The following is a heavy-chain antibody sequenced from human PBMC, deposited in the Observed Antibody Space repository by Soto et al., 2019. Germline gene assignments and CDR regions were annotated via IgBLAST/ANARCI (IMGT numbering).Heavy chain of an antibody. CDR3: ARGKAEWLLYYYYMDV. D-gene: IGHD5-12*01. CDR1: GYTFTSYD. V-gene: IGHV1-8*01. Sequence: ASVTVSCTASGYTFTSYDIDWVRQATGQGLEWMGWMNPNSGNTGYAQKFQGRVTMTRNTSISTAYMELSSLRSEDTAVYYCARGKAEWLLYYYYMDVWGKGTTVTVSS. J-gene: IGHJ6*03. CDR2: MNPNSGNT.